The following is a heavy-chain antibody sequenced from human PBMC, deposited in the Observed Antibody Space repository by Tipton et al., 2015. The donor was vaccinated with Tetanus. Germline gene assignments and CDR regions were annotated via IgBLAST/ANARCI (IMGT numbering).Heavy chain of an antibody. D-gene: IGHD3-10*01. CDR2: INPNSGGT. Sequence: QLVQSGPEVKKPGASVKVSCRASGYTFTGYYMHWVRQAPGQGLEWMGWINPNSGGTNYAQNLQGRVTMTTDTSTSTASMEVRSLTYDDTAVYYCGRASGYHYGSGSYYSGEDYWGQGTLVTVSS. V-gene: IGHV1-2*02. CDR1: GYTFTGYY. CDR3: GRASGYHYGSGSYYSGEDY. J-gene: IGHJ4*02.